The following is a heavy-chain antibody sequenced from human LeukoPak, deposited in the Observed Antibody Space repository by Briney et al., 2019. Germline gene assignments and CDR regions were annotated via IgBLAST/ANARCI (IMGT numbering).Heavy chain of an antibody. Sequence: PSETLSLTCTVSGYSISSGYYWGWIRQPPGKGLEWIGSIYHSGSTYYNPSLKSRVTISVDTSKNQFSLKLSSVTAADTAVYYCARGPNCSGGSCYILYYYYMDVWGKGTTVTVSS. CDR3: ARGPNCSGGSCYILYYYYMDV. V-gene: IGHV4-38-2*02. D-gene: IGHD2-15*01. CDR1: GYSISSGYY. J-gene: IGHJ6*03. CDR2: IYHSGST.